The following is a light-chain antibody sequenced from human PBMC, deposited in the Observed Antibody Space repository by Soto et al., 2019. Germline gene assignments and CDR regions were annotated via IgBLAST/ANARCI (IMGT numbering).Light chain of an antibody. CDR2: GAS. V-gene: IGKV3-20*01. CDR1: QSVSSSS. Sequence: EIVLTQSPGTLSLSPGERATLSCRASQSVSSSSLAWYQHQPGQAPRLLVYGASSRATGIPDRFSGSGSGTDFTLTISRLEPEDFAVYYCQQYGTSPRTFGQGTKV. J-gene: IGKJ1*01. CDR3: QQYGTSPRT.